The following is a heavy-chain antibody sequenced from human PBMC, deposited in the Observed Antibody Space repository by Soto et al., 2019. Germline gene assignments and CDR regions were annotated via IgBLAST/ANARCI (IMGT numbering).Heavy chain of an antibody. Sequence: SVKVSCKASGGTFSSYAISWVRQAPGQGLEWMGGLIPIFGTANYAQKFQGRVTITADESTSTAYMELNSLRSENTAVDCCARRNRTTICGVGYSNSGRDVWGQGTTVTVSS. D-gene: IGHD3-3*01. CDR3: ARRNRTTICGVGYSNSGRDV. CDR1: GGTFSSYA. CDR2: LIPIFGTA. V-gene: IGHV1-69*13. J-gene: IGHJ6*02.